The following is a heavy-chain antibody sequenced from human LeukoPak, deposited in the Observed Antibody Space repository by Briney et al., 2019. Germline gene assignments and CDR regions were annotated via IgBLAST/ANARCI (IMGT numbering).Heavy chain of an antibody. CDR3: ARQHCSGGSCSYYFDY. V-gene: IGHV5-10-1*01. J-gene: IGHJ4*02. CDR2: IDPSDSYT. CDR1: GYSFTSYW. Sequence: GESLKISCKGSGYSFTSYWISWVRQMPGKGLEWMGRIDPSDSYTNYSPSFQGHVTISADKSISTAYLQWSSLKASDTAMYYCARQHCSGGSCSYYFDYWGQGTLVTVSS. D-gene: IGHD2-15*01.